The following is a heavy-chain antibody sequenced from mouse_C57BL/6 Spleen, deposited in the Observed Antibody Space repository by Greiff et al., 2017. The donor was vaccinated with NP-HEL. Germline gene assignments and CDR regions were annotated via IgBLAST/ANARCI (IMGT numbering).Heavy chain of an antibody. Sequence: QVQLQQSGPELVKPGASVKISCKASGYAFSSSWMNWVKQRPGKGLEWIGRIYPGDGDTNYNGKFKGKATLTADKSSSTAYMQLSSLTSEDSAVYFCAREEAVVFDYWGQGTTLTVSS. V-gene: IGHV1-82*01. J-gene: IGHJ2*01. CDR3: AREEAVVFDY. CDR1: GYAFSSSW. CDR2: IYPGDGDT. D-gene: IGHD1-1*01.